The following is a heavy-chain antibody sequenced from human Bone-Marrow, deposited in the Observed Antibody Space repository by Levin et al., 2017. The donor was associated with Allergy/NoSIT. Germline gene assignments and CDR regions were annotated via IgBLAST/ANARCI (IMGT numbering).Heavy chain of an antibody. J-gene: IGHJ4*02. CDR3: ARGLWFGVGQEFDF. V-gene: IGHV4-61*02. CDR1: GASIHSGSYY. CDR2: VHNSGTS. D-gene: IGHD3-10*01. Sequence: SQTLSLPCTVSGASIHSGSYYWSWIRQPAGKGLEYIGRVHNSGTSNQNPSLRSRVTISLDTSKSQFFLNLTSVTAAATAVYYFARGLWFGVGQEFDFWGQGIRVTVSS.